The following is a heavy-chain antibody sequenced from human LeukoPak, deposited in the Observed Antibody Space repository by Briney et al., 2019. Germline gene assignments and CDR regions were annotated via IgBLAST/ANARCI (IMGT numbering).Heavy chain of an antibody. CDR1: GGSISSYH. CDR2: IYYSGST. J-gene: IGHJ4*02. D-gene: IGHD3-22*01. Sequence: SETLSLTWTVAGGSISSYHGSWIRQPPGKGLEWIGYIYYSGSTNYNPSLKSRVTISVDTSKNQFSLKLSSVTAADTAVYYCASGKPTFQYYYDSSGYLTSWGQGTLVTVSS. V-gene: IGHV4-59*01. CDR3: ASGKPTFQYYYDSSGYLTS.